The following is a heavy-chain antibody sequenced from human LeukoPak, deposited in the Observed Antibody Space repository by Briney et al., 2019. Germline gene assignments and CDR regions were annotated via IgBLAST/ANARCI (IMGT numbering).Heavy chain of an antibody. CDR1: GYTFTSYD. D-gene: IGHD1-14*01. J-gene: IGHJ4*02. CDR2: MNPNSGNT. CDR3: ATFDRNRYGAY. V-gene: IGHV1-8*01. Sequence: GASVKVSCKASGYTFTSYDINWVRQATGQGLEWMGWMNPNSGNTGYAQKFQGRVTMTEDTSTDTAYMELSSLRSEDTAVYYCATFDRNRYGAYWGQGTLVTVFS.